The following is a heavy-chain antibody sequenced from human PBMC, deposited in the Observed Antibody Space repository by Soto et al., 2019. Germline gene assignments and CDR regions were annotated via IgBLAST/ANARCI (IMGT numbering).Heavy chain of an antibody. V-gene: IGHV1-69*13. D-gene: IGHD3-22*01. J-gene: IGHJ4*02. CDR2: IIPIFGTA. CDR1: GGTSSSYA. CDR3: AAPSGYYDSSGYREFDY. Sequence: SVKVSCKASGGTSSSYAISWVRQAPGQGLEWMGGIIPIFGTANYAQKFQGRVTITADESTSTAYMELSSLRSEDTAVYYCAAPSGYYDSSGYREFDYWGQGTLVTVSS.